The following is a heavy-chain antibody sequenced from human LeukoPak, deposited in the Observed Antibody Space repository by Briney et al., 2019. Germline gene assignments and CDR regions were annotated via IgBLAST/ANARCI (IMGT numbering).Heavy chain of an antibody. CDR2: IKQDGSEQ. D-gene: IGHD5-12*01. CDR3: ANSGTRGYSGYDSPYN. J-gene: IGHJ4*02. CDR1: GLTFSDYW. Sequence: GGSLRLSCAVSGLTFSDYWMSWVRQAPGKGLEWVANIKQDGSEQYYVDSVKGRFTISRDNAKNSLFLQMNSLRAEDTAVYYCANSGTRGYSGYDSPYNWGQGTLVTVSS. V-gene: IGHV3-7*01.